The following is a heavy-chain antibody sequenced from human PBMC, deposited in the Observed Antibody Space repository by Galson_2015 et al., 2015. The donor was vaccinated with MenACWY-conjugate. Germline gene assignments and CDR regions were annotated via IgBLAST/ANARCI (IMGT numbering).Heavy chain of an antibody. CDR1: GGSINSYY. CDR2: MYYSGSA. V-gene: IGHV4-59*12. D-gene: IGHD2-15*01. Sequence: SEPLSLTCTVSGGSINSYYWSWIRQPPGKGLEWIGYMYYSGSANYNPSLKSRVTISVDTSKNQFSLTMTSVTATGTAVYYCARGVIVASIAGYWGQGALVTVSS. J-gene: IGHJ4*02. CDR3: ARGVIVASIAGY.